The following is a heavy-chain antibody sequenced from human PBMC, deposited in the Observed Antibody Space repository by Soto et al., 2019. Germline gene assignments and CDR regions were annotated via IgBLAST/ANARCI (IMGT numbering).Heavy chain of an antibody. D-gene: IGHD5-12*01. CDR2: VKQNGNEK. Sequence: EVHLVESGGGLVQPGGSLRLSCEASGFTFSTYWMTWVRQAPGKGLEWVASVKQNGNEKYYVDSVKGRFTISRDNAKNSVFLQMDSLRAEDTAVYDCAGHRWQRLRNYLGQATLVTVSS. CDR1: GFTFSTYW. J-gene: IGHJ4*02. V-gene: IGHV3-7*01. CDR3: AGHRWQRLRNY.